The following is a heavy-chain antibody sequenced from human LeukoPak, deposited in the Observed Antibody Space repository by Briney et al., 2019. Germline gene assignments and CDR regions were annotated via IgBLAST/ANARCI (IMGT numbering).Heavy chain of an antibody. V-gene: IGHV1-2*02. CDR1: GYTFTGYS. J-gene: IGHJ4*02. CDR2: INPTNGDA. Sequence: ASVKVSCKASGYTFTGYSIHWVRQAPGQGLEWVGWINPTNGDATSAQEFQGRLTLTLDTSINTAYLELRSLKSDDTAVYYCARVDAELDFWGQGTLVSVSS. D-gene: IGHD2-2*01. CDR3: ARVDAELDF.